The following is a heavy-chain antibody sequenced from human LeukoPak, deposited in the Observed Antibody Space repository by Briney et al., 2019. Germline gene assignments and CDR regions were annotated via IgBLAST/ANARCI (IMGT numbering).Heavy chain of an antibody. CDR3: ARDYCRSISCSDY. CDR2: IWSDGSNK. CDR1: GFTFSSYG. V-gene: IGHV3-33*01. D-gene: IGHD2-2*01. Sequence: GGSLRLSRAASGFTFSSYGMHWVRQAPGKGLEWVAVIWSDGSNKYYADSVKGRFTISRDNSENTLYLQMNSLRAEDTALYHCARDYCRSISCSDYWGQGTLVTVSS. J-gene: IGHJ4*02.